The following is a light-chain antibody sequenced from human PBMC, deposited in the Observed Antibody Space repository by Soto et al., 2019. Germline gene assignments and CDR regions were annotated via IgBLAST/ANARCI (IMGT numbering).Light chain of an antibody. J-gene: IGKJ2*01. CDR2: KTS. CDR3: QQYDRHPMYT. Sequence: DIQMTQSPSTLSASVGDSVTITCRASQNIRNWLAWYQQKPGKAPNPLIYKTSTLQRGVPSRFSGSGSGTEFTLTISSLQPDDFATYYCQQYDRHPMYTFGQGTKVDIK. CDR1: QNIRNW. V-gene: IGKV1-5*03.